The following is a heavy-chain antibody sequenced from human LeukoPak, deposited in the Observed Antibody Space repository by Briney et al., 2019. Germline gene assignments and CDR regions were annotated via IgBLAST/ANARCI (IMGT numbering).Heavy chain of an antibody. D-gene: IGHD2-8*01. J-gene: IGHJ4*02. V-gene: IGHV5-51*01. CDR1: GYSFASYW. CDR3: ARHESCSNGVCYQINS. Sequence: HGESLKISCKGSGYSFASYWIGWVRQMPGKGLEWMGIIYPGDSDTRYSPSFQGQVTISADKSISTAYLQWSSLKASDTAMYYCARHESCSNGVCYQINSWGRGTLVTVSS. CDR2: IYPGDSDT.